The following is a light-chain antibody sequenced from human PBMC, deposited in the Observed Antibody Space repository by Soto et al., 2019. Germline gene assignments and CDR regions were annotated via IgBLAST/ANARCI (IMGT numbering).Light chain of an antibody. CDR3: QLSFRSPRT. CDR2: AAS. J-gene: IGKJ1*01. V-gene: IGKV1-39*01. Sequence: DIQMTQSPLSLSASVADRVTITCRASQTISNYFSWYQQKPWKAPKLLIYAASTLQSGVPSRFSGSGSGTDFTLSISSLQPDDFGTYYWQLSFRSPRTFGQGTKVEIK. CDR1: QTISNY.